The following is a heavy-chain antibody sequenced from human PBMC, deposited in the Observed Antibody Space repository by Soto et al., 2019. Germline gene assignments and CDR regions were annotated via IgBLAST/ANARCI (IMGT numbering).Heavy chain of an antibody. CDR3: AKDLVDDYIWGSYRYLN. CDR2: ISGSGGST. V-gene: IGHV3-23*01. CDR1: GFTFSSYA. J-gene: IGHJ4*02. Sequence: EVQLLESGGGLVQPGGSLRLSCAASGFTFSSYAMSWVRQAPGKGLEWVSAISGSGGSTYYADSVKGRFTISRDNSKNMLYLQMNSRRAEDTAVYYCAKDLVDDYIWGSYRYLNWGQGTLVTVSS. D-gene: IGHD3-16*02.